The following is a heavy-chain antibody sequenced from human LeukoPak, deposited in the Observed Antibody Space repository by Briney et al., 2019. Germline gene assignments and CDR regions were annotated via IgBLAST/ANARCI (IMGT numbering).Heavy chain of an antibody. CDR2: IRYDGSNK. V-gene: IGHV3-30*02. CDR1: GFTFSSCG. CDR3: AKDRGFLEWLLVYYMDV. J-gene: IGHJ6*03. Sequence: GGSLRLSCAASGFTFSSCGMHWVRQAPGKGLEWVAFIRYDGSNKYYADSVKGRFTISRDNSKNTLYLQMNSLRAEDTAVYYCAKDRGFLEWLLVYYMDVWGKGTTVTVSS. D-gene: IGHD3-3*01.